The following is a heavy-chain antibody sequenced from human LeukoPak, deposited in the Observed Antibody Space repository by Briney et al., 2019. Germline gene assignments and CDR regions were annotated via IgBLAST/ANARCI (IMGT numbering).Heavy chain of an antibody. CDR2: LSFIDDST. CDR1: GSTLRHNI. V-gene: IGHV3-23*01. CDR3: GREGYTSGYAGAFDT. Sequence: GGSLRLSCISSGSTLRHNIMTWVRQAPGKGLEWVSSLSFIDDSTYYADSVKGRFTISRDTPKNTSFLQMNSLIPEDTGVYYCGREGYTSGYAGAFDTWGQGTMVTVSS. D-gene: IGHD2-2*01. J-gene: IGHJ3*02.